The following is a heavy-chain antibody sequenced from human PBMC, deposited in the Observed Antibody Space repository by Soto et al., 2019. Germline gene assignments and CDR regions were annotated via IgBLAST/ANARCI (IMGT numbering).Heavy chain of an antibody. D-gene: IGHD5-12*01. J-gene: IGHJ4*02. Sequence: QVQLVQSGAEVRQPASSVKVSCKTSGVTFSSYAISWVRQAPGQGLEWMGGIVPIVDTSTYAQKFQGRVTITADESTSTAYMELSSLRSDDTAIYYCVRVVAIPGYPDNWGQGTLVTVSS. V-gene: IGHV1-69*12. CDR1: GVTFSSYA. CDR2: IVPIVDTS. CDR3: VRVVAIPGYPDN.